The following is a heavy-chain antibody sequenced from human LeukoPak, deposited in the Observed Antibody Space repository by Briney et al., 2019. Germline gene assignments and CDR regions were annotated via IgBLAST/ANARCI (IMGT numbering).Heavy chain of an antibody. CDR3: VRVGFTTSWSNFDY. J-gene: IGHJ4*02. CDR2: INPNGGDT. D-gene: IGHD2-2*01. CDR1: GYNFPAYF. Sequence: ASVKVSCKAAGYNFPAYFMHGVRQAPGQGLEWMGRINPNGGDTNYAQKFQGRVTMASDTSISTAYMELNSLMSDDTAVYYCVRVGFTTSWSNFDYWGQGTLVTVSS. V-gene: IGHV1-2*06.